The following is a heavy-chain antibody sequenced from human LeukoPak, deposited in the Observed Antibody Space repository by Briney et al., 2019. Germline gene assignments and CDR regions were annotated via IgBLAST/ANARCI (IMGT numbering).Heavy chain of an antibody. D-gene: IGHD6-13*01. CDR2: IYSGGST. Sequence: GGSLRLSCAASGFTVSSNYMSWVRQAPGKGLEWVSVIYSGGSTYYADSVKGRFTISRDNSKNTLYLQMNSLRAEDTAVYYCARALIAAALSYCYGMDVWGQGTTVTVSS. CDR3: ARALIAAALSYCYGMDV. J-gene: IGHJ6*02. CDR1: GFTVSSNY. V-gene: IGHV3-53*01.